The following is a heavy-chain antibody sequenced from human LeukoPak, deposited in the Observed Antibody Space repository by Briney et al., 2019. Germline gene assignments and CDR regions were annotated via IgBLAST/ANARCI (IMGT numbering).Heavy chain of an antibody. J-gene: IGHJ4*02. CDR1: GGSFSGYY. CDR2: INHSGST. Sequence: PSETLSLTCAVYGGSFSGYYWSWIRQPPGKGLEWIGEINHSGSTNYNPSLKSRVTISVDTSKNQFSLKLSSVTAADTAVYYCARDCSSTSCFPFDYWGQGTLVTVSS. CDR3: ARDCSSTSCFPFDY. V-gene: IGHV4-34*01. D-gene: IGHD2-2*01.